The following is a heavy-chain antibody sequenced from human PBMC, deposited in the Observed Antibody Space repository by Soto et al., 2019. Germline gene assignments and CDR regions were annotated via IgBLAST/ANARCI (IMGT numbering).Heavy chain of an antibody. J-gene: IGHJ4*02. V-gene: IGHV4-59*08. CDR1: GGSISSYY. CDR2: IYYSAST. D-gene: IGHD2-21*02. CDR3: ARHLPYCGGDCYSLDY. Sequence: SETLSLTCTVSGGSISSYYWSWIRQPPGKGLEWIGYIYYSASTNYSPSLKSRVTITVDTSKNQFSLNLSSVTAADTAVYYCARHLPYCGGDCYSLDYWGQGTLVTVSA.